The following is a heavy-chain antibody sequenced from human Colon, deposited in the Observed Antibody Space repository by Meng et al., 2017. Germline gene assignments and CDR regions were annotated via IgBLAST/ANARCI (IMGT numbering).Heavy chain of an antibody. V-gene: IGHV3-64*01. CDR1: GFNFNIYA. D-gene: IGHD2-21*02. J-gene: IGHJ4*02. CDR3: SSALPPTFGD. Sequence: GEALKIACAASGFNFNIYAMHWGRQAPGKGLEYVSSIRSDGGYTNYANSVKGRFTISRDNSKNTLYLQMAILRAEDTSVYFCSSALPPTFGDWGQGTLVTVSS. CDR2: IRSDGGYT.